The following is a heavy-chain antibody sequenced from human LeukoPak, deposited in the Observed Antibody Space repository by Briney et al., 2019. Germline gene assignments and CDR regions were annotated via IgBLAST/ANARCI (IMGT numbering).Heavy chain of an antibody. D-gene: IGHD3-10*01. CDR2: ISAYNGNT. CDR1: GYTFTSYG. J-gene: IGHJ4*02. V-gene: IGHV1-18*01. Sequence: GASVKVSCKASGYTFTSYGISWVRQAPAQGHEWMGWISAYNGNTNYAQKLQGRVTMTTDTSKSTAYMELRSLRSDDTAVYYCARGATSGSYGYWGQGTLVIVSS. CDR3: ARGATSGSYGY.